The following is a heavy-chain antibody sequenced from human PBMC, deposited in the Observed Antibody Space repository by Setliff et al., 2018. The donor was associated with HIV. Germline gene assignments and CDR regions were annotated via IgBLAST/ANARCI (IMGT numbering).Heavy chain of an antibody. J-gene: IGHJ4*02. D-gene: IGHD3-10*01. V-gene: IGHV5-51*01. CDR2: IYPGDSDT. Sequence: GESPKISCQGSGYSFYQYSIAWVRQMPGKGLEWMGIIYPGDSDTRYSPSFQGQVTISADKSISTAYLRWTSLKASDTAVYFCARQDGRAQYYFDSWGQGTLVTVS. CDR3: ARQDGRAQYYFDS. CDR1: GYSFYQYS.